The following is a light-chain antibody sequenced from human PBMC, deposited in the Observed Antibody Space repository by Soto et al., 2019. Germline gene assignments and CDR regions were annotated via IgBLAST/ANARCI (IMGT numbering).Light chain of an antibody. CDR1: QSVSSY. Sequence: EIVLTQSPATLSLSPGERATLSCRASQSVSSYLAWYQQKPGQAPRLLIYDASNRATGIPARFSGSGSGTDFTLTSSSLVPEDFAVYYCQQRSNWPLTFGRGTKVEIK. CDR3: QQRSNWPLT. CDR2: DAS. V-gene: IGKV3-11*01. J-gene: IGKJ4*01.